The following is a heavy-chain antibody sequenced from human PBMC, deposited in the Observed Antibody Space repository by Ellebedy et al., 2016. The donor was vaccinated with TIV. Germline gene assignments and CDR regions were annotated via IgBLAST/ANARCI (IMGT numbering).Heavy chain of an antibody. CDR3: SRGWSTPDS. V-gene: IGHV3-21*06. CDR1: GFTFSNYN. D-gene: IGHD2-15*01. J-gene: IGHJ4*02. Sequence: GESLKISCAVSGFTFSNYNMDWVRQSPGKGLERVSSIRSTGSDKYYAESVKGRFTISRDNAQDTLFLQMNSLRAEDTAVYFCSRGWSTPDSWGQGTLVIVSS. CDR2: IRSTGSDK.